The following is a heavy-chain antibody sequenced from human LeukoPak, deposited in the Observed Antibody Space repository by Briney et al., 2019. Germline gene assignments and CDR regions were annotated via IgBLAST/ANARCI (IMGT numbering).Heavy chain of an antibody. CDR2: IYSGGST. CDR3: ARTYYDILTGYSKGLGY. CDR1: GFTVSSNY. J-gene: IGHJ4*02. Sequence: GGSLRLSCAASGFTVSSNYMSWVRQAPGKGLEWVSVIYSGGSTYYADSVKGRFTISRDNSKNTLYLQMNSLRAEDTAVYYCARTYYDILTGYSKGLGYWGQGTLVTVSS. D-gene: IGHD3-9*01. V-gene: IGHV3-66*01.